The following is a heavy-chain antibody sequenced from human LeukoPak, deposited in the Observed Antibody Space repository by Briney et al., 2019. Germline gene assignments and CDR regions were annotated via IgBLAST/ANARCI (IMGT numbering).Heavy chain of an antibody. CDR1: GGSISSSSYY. V-gene: IGHV4-39*01. D-gene: IGHD6-13*01. CDR3: ARRSIANPFDY. CDR2: IYYSGSA. J-gene: IGHJ4*02. Sequence: PSETLSLTCTVSGGSISSSSYYWGWIRQPPGKGLEWIGSIYYSGSAYYNPSLKSRVTISVDPSKNQFSLKLSSVTAADTAVYYCARRSIANPFDYWGQGTLVTVSS.